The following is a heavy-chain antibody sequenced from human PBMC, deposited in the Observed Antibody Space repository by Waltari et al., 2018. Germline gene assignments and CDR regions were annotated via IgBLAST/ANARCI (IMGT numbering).Heavy chain of an antibody. V-gene: IGHV3-23*01. CDR2: ISGIGGST. CDR1: GFTFSRYA. J-gene: IGHJ5*02. Sequence: EVQLLESGGGLVQPGGSLRLSCAASGFTFSRYAMSWVRQAPGEGLDWGAAISGIGGSTYYADSVKGRFTSSRDNSKNTLYLQMNSLRAEDTAVYYCAKHYDSSGYWCWFDPWGQGTLVTVSS. D-gene: IGHD3-22*01. CDR3: AKHYDSSGYWCWFDP.